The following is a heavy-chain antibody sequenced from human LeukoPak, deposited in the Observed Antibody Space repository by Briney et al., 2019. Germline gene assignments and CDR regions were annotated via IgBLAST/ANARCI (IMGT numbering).Heavy chain of an antibody. V-gene: IGHV4-59*01. Sequence: SETLSLTCTVSGGSISSYYWSWIWQPPGKGLEWIGYIYYSGSTNYNPSLKSRVTISVDTSKNQFPLKLSSVTAADTAVYYCARVDGYSSSWYVDYWGQGTLVTVSS. CDR3: ARVDGYSSSWYVDY. CDR1: GGSISSYY. D-gene: IGHD6-13*01. CDR2: IYYSGST. J-gene: IGHJ4*02.